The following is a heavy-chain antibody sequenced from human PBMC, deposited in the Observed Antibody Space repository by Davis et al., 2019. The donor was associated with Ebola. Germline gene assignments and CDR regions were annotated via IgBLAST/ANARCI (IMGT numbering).Heavy chain of an antibody. CDR3: ARSPNYDFWSGSPYYFDY. V-gene: IGHV4-59*01. J-gene: IGHJ4*02. CDR2: IYYSGST. D-gene: IGHD3-3*01. Sequence: PSETLSLTCTVSGGSISSYYWSWIRQPPGKGLEWIGYIYYSGSTNYNPSLKSRVTISVDTSKNQFSLKLSSVTAADTAVYYCARSPNYDFWSGSPYYFDYWGQGTLVTVSS. CDR1: GGSISSYY.